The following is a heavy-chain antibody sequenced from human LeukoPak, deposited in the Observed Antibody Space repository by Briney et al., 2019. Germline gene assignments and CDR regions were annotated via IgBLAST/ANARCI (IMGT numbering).Heavy chain of an antibody. CDR2: INNSGST. CDR3: ARPSSLLWPTCYLY. CDR1: GGSFSGYY. V-gene: IGHV4-34*01. J-gene: IGHJ4*02. D-gene: IGHD2-2*01. Sequence: SETLSLTCAVYGGSFSGYYWSWIRQPPGKGREWIGGINNSGSTNYKPSLKSRVTISVDTSKTQFSLKLSSVTAADTAVYYCARPSSLLWPTCYLYWGQGTLVTVSA.